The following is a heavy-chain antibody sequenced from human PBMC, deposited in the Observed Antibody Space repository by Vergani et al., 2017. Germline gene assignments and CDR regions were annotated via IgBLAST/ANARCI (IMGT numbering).Heavy chain of an antibody. D-gene: IGHD3-22*01. Sequence: QVQLQQWGAGLLKPSETLSLTCAVYGGSFSGYYWSWIRQPPGKGLEWIGRIYTSGSTNYNPSLKSRVTISVDTSKNQFSLKLSSVTAADTAVYYCARGLRYYDSSGYLDAFDIWGQGTMVTVSS. CDR1: GGSFSGYY. CDR3: ARGLRYYDSSGYLDAFDI. J-gene: IGHJ3*02. V-gene: IGHV4-34*01. CDR2: IYTSGST.